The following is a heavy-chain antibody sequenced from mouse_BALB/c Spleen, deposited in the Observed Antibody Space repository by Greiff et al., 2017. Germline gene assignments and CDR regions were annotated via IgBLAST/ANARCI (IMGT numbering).Heavy chain of an antibody. CDR3: ARGLLRIRAMDY. CDR1: GDSITSGY. V-gene: IGHV3-8*02. J-gene: IGHJ4*01. D-gene: IGHD2-3*01. CDR2: ISYSGST. Sequence: EVQLLESGPSLVKPSQTLSLTCSVTGDSITSGYWNWIRKFPGNKLEYMGYISYSGSTYYNPSLKSRISITRDTSKNQYYLQLNSVTTEDTATYYCARGLLRIRAMDYWGQGTSVTVSS.